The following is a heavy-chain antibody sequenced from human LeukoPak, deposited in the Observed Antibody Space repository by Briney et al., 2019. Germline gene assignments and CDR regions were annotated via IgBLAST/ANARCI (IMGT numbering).Heavy chain of an antibody. CDR3: ARDSYGMDV. V-gene: IGHV3-30-3*01. Sequence: PGRSLRLSSAASGFTFSAYAMHWVRQAPGKGLEWVAVISYDGSNKYYADSVKGRFTISRDNSKNTLYLQMNSPRAEDTAVYYCARDSYGMDVWGQGTTVTVSS. J-gene: IGHJ6*02. CDR1: GFTFSAYA. CDR2: ISYDGSNK.